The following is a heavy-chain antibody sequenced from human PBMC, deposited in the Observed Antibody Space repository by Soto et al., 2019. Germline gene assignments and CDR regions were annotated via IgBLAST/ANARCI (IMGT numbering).Heavy chain of an antibody. CDR3: ARHRRAIVATTDPLDI. CDR1: GYNFTNYC. D-gene: IGHD1-26*01. CDR2: IYPDDSDA. J-gene: IGHJ3*02. V-gene: IGHV5-51*01. Sequence: GESLKLSCNGSGYNFTNYCIGWVRQMPGKGLEWMGVIYPDDSDARYSPSFQGQVTFSADKSTRTAYLQWSGLKASDTATYYCARHRRAIVATTDPLDIWGQGTKVNVSS.